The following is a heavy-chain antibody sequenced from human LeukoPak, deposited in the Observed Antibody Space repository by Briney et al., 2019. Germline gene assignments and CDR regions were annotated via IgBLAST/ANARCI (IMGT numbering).Heavy chain of an antibody. Sequence: GGSLRLSCAASGFTISSYEMNWVRQAPGKGLEWVSYISSSGSIIYYADSVKGRFTISRDSAKNSLYLQMNSLRAEDTAVYYCARGAYYYDSSGYYGAFDIWGQGTMVTVSS. V-gene: IGHV3-48*03. CDR2: ISSSGSII. CDR3: ARGAYYYDSSGYYGAFDI. D-gene: IGHD3-22*01. CDR1: GFTISSYE. J-gene: IGHJ3*02.